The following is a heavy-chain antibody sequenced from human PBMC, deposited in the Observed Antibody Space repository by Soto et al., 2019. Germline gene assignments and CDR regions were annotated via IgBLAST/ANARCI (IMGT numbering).Heavy chain of an antibody. D-gene: IGHD3-3*01. CDR3: AIGVIPPYTLIFAYTSLDP. J-gene: IGHJ5*02. Sequence: ASVNVSCKTSGYTFSDSFIHWVRQAPRQGLELMGWITPKSGGTDYARKFQGRVTMTRDTSTSTVYMELRSLTSDDTAIYFCAIGVIPPYTLIFAYTSLDPSGQLLLVTVSS. CDR1: GYTFSDSF. CDR2: ITPKSGGT. V-gene: IGHV1-2*02.